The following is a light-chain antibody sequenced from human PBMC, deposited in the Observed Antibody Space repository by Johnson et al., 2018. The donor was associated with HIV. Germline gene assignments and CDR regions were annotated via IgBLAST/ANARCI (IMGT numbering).Light chain of an antibody. CDR2: DSY. Sequence: QLVLTQPPSVSAAPGQKVTISCSGSSSNIGNNYVSWYQQLPGTAPKLLIYDSYSRPSGIPDRFSGSKSGTSATLGITGLQTVDEADYYCGTWDSSLSAYVFGTGTKVTAL. V-gene: IGLV1-51*01. CDR3: GTWDSSLSAYV. J-gene: IGLJ1*01. CDR1: SSNIGNNY.